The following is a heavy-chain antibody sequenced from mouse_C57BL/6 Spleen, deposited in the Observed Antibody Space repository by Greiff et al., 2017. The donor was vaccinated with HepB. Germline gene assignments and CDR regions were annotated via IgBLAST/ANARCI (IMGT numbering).Heavy chain of an antibody. CDR3: ARDPTTVVAHWYFDV. CDR2: ISYDGSN. V-gene: IGHV3-6*01. CDR1: GYSITSGYY. J-gene: IGHJ1*03. D-gene: IGHD1-1*01. Sequence: EVKLLESGPGLVKPSQSLSLTCSVTGYSITSGYYWNWIRQFPGNKLEWMGYISYDGSNNYNPSLKNRISITRDTSKNQFFLKLNSVTTEDTATYYCARDPTTVVAHWYFDVWGTGTTVTVSS.